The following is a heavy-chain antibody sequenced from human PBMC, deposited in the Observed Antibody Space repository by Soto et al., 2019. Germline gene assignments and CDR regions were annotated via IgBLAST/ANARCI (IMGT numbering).Heavy chain of an antibody. CDR2: IKQDGSEK. D-gene: IGHD1-7*01. CDR1: GFSFSHYC. Sequence: EVQLVESGGGLVQPGGSLRLSCAASGFSFSHYCMSWVRQAPGKGLEWVANIKQDGSEKYDVDSVKGRFTISRDNAKNSMFLQMDSLRDEDTAVYYCAMVPSNRDIWSYGVGGKYYYYYMDVWGKGTTVTVSS. J-gene: IGHJ6*03. CDR3: AMVPSNRDIWSYGVGGKYYYYYMDV. V-gene: IGHV3-7*01.